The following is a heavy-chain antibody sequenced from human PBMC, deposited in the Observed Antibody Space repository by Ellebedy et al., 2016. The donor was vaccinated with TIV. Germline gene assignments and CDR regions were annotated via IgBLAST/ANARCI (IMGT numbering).Heavy chain of an antibody. V-gene: IGHV5-51*01. J-gene: IGHJ3*02. Sequence: GESLKISCKGSGYSFTSYWIGWVRQMPGKGLEWMGIIYPGDSDTRYSPSFQGQVTISADKSISTAYLQWSSLEASDTAMYYCARRITMVRGVIRETYAFDIWGQGTMVTVSS. CDR1: GYSFTSYW. CDR2: IYPGDSDT. D-gene: IGHD3-10*01. CDR3: ARRITMVRGVIRETYAFDI.